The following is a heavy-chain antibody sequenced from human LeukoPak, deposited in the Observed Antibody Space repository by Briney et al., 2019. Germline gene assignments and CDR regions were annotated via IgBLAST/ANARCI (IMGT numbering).Heavy chain of an antibody. CDR3: ARDLGYYYDSSGSPSDC. Sequence: SVKVSCKASGGTFSSYAISWVRQAPGQGLEWMGRIIPIFGTANYAQKFQGRVTITTDESTSTAYMELSSLRSEDTAVYYCARDLGYYYDSSGSPSDCWGQGTLVTVSS. V-gene: IGHV1-69*05. CDR1: GGTFSSYA. CDR2: IIPIFGTA. D-gene: IGHD3-22*01. J-gene: IGHJ4*02.